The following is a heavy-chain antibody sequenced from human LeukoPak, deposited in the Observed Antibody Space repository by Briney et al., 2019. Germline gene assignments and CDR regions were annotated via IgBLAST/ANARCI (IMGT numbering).Heavy chain of an antibody. D-gene: IGHD1-1*01. CDR3: ARDSGPLDT. CDR2: IWYDGSNK. V-gene: IGHV3-33*01. Sequence: PGGSLRLSCAASAFTFSSYGLHWVRQAPGKGLEWVAVIWYDGSNKYYPDSVKGRFTISRDDSKNTLYLQMNSLRAEDTAVYYCARDSGPLDTWGQGTLVTVSS. J-gene: IGHJ5*02. CDR1: AFTFSSYG.